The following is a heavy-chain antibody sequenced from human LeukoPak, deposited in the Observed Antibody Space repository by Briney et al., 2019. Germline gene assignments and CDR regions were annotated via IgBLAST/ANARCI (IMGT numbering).Heavy chain of an antibody. CDR1: GDTLTELS. Sequence: SCQVSGDTLTELSMHWVRQAPGKGLEWVAVIPYDGSNKYYADSVKGRFTISRDNSKNTLYLQMNSLRAEDTAVYYCASRGVANDYGDYWGQGTLVTVSS. V-gene: IGHV3-30-3*01. D-gene: IGHD3-10*01. CDR2: IPYDGSNK. CDR3: ASRGVANDYGDY. J-gene: IGHJ4*02.